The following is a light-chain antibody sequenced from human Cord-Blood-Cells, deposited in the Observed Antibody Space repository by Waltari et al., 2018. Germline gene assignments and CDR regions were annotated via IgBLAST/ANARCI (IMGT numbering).Light chain of an antibody. J-gene: IGKJ3*01. CDR3: QQRSNWPPGFT. V-gene: IGKV3-11*01. Sequence: EIVLTQSPATLSLSPGERATLSCRASQSVSSYLAWYQQKPGQAPRLLSYDASNRATGIPARFSGSGSGTDFTLTISSLEPEDCAVYYCQQRSNWPPGFTFGPGTKVDIK. CDR2: DAS. CDR1: QSVSSY.